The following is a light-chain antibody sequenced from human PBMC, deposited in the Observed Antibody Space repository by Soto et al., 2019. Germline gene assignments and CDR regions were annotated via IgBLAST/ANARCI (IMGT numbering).Light chain of an antibody. CDR3: AAWDDNLCSPV. Sequence: QSVLTQPPSASGTPGQRVTISCSGSSSNIGSNYVNWYQQLPGTAPKLLIYRNIARPSGVPVRFSSSKSGTSASLAIRGLRSEDEDEYSCAAWDDNLCSPVFGGGTQLTVL. CDR2: RNI. J-gene: IGLJ7*01. V-gene: IGLV1-47*01. CDR1: SSNIGSNY.